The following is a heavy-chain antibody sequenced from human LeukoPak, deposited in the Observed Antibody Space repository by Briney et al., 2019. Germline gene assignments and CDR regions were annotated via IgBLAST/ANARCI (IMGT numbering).Heavy chain of an antibody. D-gene: IGHD1-14*01. CDR1: GGSISSSSYY. J-gene: IGHJ6*03. V-gene: IGHV4-61*02. Sequence: SETLSLTCTVSGGSISSSSYYWGWIRQPAGKGLEWIGRISSSGSTNYNPSLKSRVTISVDTSKNQFSLKLSSVTAADTAVYYCTSGTLSYYYMDVWGKGTTVTISS. CDR3: TSGTLSYYYMDV. CDR2: ISSSGST.